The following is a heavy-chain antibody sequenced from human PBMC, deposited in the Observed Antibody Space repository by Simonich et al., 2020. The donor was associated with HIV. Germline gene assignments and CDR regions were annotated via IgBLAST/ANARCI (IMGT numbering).Heavy chain of an antibody. D-gene: IGHD1-26*01. Sequence: QVQLQESSPGLVKPSATLSLTCAVSGYSISSGYYWGWIRQPPGKGLEWIGSIDHSGITYYSPSLKSRVTIAVDTSKNHFSLKLTSVTAADTAVYYCARVGRGAEFDYWGQGTLVTVSS. V-gene: IGHV4-38-2*01. CDR2: IDHSGIT. J-gene: IGHJ4*02. CDR3: ARVGRGAEFDY. CDR1: GYSISSGYY.